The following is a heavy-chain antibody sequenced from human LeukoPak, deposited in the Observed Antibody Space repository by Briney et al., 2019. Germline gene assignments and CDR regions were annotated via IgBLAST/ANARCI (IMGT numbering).Heavy chain of an antibody. CDR3: AKGKYYYDSSGYWGPYYFDY. CDR2: ISGSGGST. V-gene: IGHV3-23*01. D-gene: IGHD3-22*01. J-gene: IGHJ4*02. CDR1: GFTFSSYA. Sequence: GGSLRLPCAASGFTFSSYAMSWVRQAPGKGLEWVSAISGSGGSTYYADSVKGRFTISRDNSKNTLYLQMNSLRAEDTAVYYCAKGKYYYDSSGYWGPYYFDYWGQGTLVTVSS.